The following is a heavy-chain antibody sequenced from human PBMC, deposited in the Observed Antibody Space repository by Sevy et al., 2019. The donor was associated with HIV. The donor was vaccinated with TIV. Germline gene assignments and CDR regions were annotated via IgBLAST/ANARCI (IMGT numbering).Heavy chain of an antibody. D-gene: IGHD3-22*01. J-gene: IGHJ4*01. Sequence: GGSLRLSCAASGFTFNVYGMNWVRQAPGKGLEWVSYIGSSGSSIAYADSVKGRFTISRDNAWNSLFLQMNSLRPEDTAVVYYASDVFYSDGSGYDFELWGHGTLVTVSS. CDR3: ASDVFYSDGSGYDFEL. CDR2: IGSSGSSI. CDR1: GFTFNVYG. V-gene: IGHV3-48*01.